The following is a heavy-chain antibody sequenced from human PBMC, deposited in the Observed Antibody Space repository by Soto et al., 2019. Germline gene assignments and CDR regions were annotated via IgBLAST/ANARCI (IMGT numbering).Heavy chain of an antibody. Sequence: SETLSLTCTVSGGSISSSSYYWGWIRQPPGKGLEWIGSIYYSGSTYYNLSLKSRVTISVDRSKNQFSLKLSSVTAADTAVYYCASGGKIPYSGMDVWGQGTTVTVSS. J-gene: IGHJ6*02. CDR1: GGSISSSSYY. D-gene: IGHD1-1*01. V-gene: IGHV4-39*07. CDR3: ASGGKIPYSGMDV. CDR2: IYYSGST.